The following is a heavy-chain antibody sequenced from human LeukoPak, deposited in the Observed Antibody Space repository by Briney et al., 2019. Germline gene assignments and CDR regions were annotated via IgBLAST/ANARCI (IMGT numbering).Heavy chain of an antibody. J-gene: IGHJ4*02. CDR1: GFKLSRNG. Sequence: PGGSLRLSCAASGFKLSRNGMHWVRQAPGKGLEWVAFIRYGENKKFYGDSVRGRFTTSRDDSKNTLYLQMNNLRHEDTAVYFCARDFDDVNGDYYYIPDFWGQGVLVTVSS. CDR3: ARDFDDVNGDYYYIPDF. CDR2: IRYGENKK. D-gene: IGHD3-22*01. V-gene: IGHV3-30*02.